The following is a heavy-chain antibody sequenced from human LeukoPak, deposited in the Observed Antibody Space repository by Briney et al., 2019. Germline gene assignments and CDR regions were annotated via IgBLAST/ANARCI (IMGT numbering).Heavy chain of an antibody. J-gene: IGHJ6*03. D-gene: IGHD3-10*01. CDR1: GGSITNYY. CDR3: ARERVTMVRGVSPLYYYYMDV. Sequence: PSETLSLTCTVSGGSITNYYWSWIRQPAGKGLEWIGRIYTSGSTNYNPSLKSRVTISVDTSKNQFSLKLSSVTAADTAVYYCARERVTMVRGVSPLYYYYMDVWGKGTTVTISS. V-gene: IGHV4-4*07. CDR2: IYTSGST.